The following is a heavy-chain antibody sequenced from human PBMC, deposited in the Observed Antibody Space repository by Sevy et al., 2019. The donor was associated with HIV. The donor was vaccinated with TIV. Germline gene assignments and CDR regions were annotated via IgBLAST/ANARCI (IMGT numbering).Heavy chain of an antibody. CDR3: ARRPIVGATFFDY. D-gene: IGHD1-26*01. Sequence: GGSLRLSCAASGFTFSSYWMSWVRQAPGKGLEWVANIKQDGSEKYYVDSVKGRLTISRDNAKNSLYLQMNSLRAEDTAVYYCARRPIVGATFFDYCGQGTLVTVSS. V-gene: IGHV3-7*03. J-gene: IGHJ4*02. CDR1: GFTFSSYW. CDR2: IKQDGSEK.